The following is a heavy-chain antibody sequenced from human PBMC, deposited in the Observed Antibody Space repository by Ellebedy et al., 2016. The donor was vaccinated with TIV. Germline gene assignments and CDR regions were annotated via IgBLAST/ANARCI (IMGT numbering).Heavy chain of an antibody. V-gene: IGHV3-23*01. D-gene: IGHD3-10*01. CDR1: GFTFSSYA. Sequence: GESLKISCAASGFTFSSYAMTWVRQAPGRGLEWVSTISGSGGNTYFADSVKDRFTISRDNSKNTLYLQMNNLRVEDTAVYYCARLELLATPDAFDIWGQGTLVTVSS. J-gene: IGHJ3*02. CDR3: ARLELLATPDAFDI. CDR2: ISGSGGNT.